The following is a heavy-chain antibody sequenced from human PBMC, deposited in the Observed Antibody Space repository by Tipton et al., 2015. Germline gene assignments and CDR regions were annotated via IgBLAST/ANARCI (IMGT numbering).Heavy chain of an antibody. CDR2: IYPGDSET. V-gene: IGHV5-51*01. CDR3: ARGFGSAYDF. D-gene: IGHD3-10*01. Sequence: VQLVQSGAEVRKPGESLKISCKGFAYTFTTNWIGWVRQMPGKGLEWMGIIYPGDSETRYSPSFQGQVTISADKSISTAYLQWGSLKASDTAMYYCARGFGSAYDFWGQGTLVTVSS. J-gene: IGHJ4*02. CDR1: AYTFTTNW.